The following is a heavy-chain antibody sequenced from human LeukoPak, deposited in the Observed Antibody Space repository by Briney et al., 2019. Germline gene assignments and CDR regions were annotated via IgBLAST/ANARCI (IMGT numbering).Heavy chain of an antibody. CDR3: VREARGYHYTYFDY. J-gene: IGHJ4*02. CDR1: GFTLGSHD. Sequence: GGSLRLSCTASGFTLGSHDMHWVRQIPGQGLEWVAAVSSGFHAFFADSVQGRFTVSGEDARNSLYLQMNSLRAGDTAVYYCVREARGYHYTYFDYWGQGTLVTVSS. V-gene: IGHV3-13*01. D-gene: IGHD5-18*01. CDR2: VSSGFHA.